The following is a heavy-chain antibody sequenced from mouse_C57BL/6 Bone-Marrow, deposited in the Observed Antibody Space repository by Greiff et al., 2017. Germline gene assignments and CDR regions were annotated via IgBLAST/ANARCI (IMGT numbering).Heavy chain of an antibody. D-gene: IGHD2-10*01. CDR3: ARNPPTMAYYFDY. Sequence: QVQLQQSGPGLVAPSQSLSITCTVSGFSLTSYAISWVRQPPGKGLEWLGVIWTGGGTNYNSAPKSRLSISKDNSKSQVFLKMNSLQTDDTARYYCARNPPTMAYYFDYWGQGTTLTVSS. V-gene: IGHV2-9-1*01. CDR2: IWTGGGT. CDR1: GFSLTSYA. J-gene: IGHJ2*01.